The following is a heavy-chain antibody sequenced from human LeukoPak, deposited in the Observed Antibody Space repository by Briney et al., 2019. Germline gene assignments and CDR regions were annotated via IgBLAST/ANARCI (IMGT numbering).Heavy chain of an antibody. CDR1: GFTFSTYG. CDR3: ARDQDHYFDY. Sequence: PGGSLRFSCAASGFTFSTYGMHWVRQAPSKGLEWVAVIWYDGSNKYYADSVKGRFTIARDNSKNTLYLQMNSLRAEDTAVYYCARDQDHYFDYWGQGTLVTVSS. CDR2: IWYDGSNK. V-gene: IGHV3-33*01. J-gene: IGHJ4*02.